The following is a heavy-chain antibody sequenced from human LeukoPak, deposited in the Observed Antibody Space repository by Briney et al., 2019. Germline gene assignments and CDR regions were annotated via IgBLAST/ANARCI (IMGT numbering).Heavy chain of an antibody. D-gene: IGHD2-8*01. Sequence: GASVKVSCKASGYIFTNYGINWVRQAPGQGLEWMEWISTYSANTNYAQKLQGRVTMTTDTSTSTVYMELRSLRSDDTAVYYCARDHCTNGVCYIAYWGQGTLVTVSS. V-gene: IGHV1-18*01. CDR2: ISTYSANT. CDR1: GYIFTNYG. CDR3: ARDHCTNGVCYIAY. J-gene: IGHJ4*02.